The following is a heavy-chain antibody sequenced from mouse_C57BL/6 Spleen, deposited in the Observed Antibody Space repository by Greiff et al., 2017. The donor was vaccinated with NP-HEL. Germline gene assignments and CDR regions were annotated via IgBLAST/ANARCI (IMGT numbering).Heavy chain of an antibody. Sequence: EVHLVESGGGLVQPGGSLSLSCAASGFTFTDYYMSWVRQPPGKALEWLGFIRNKANGYTTEYSASVKGRFTISRDNSQSILYLQMNALRAEDSATYYCAGGVYYDYDGFAYWGQGTLVTVSA. CDR3: AGGVYYDYDGFAY. CDR1: GFTFTDYY. J-gene: IGHJ3*01. D-gene: IGHD2-4*01. V-gene: IGHV7-3*01. CDR2: IRNKANGYTT.